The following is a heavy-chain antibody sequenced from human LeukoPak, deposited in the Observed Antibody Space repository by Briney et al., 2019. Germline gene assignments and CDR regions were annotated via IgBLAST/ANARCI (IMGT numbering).Heavy chain of an antibody. V-gene: IGHV3-23*01. CDR1: GFTFCSYG. CDR3: AKNGGSQCYSHLDY. J-gene: IGHJ4*02. CDR2: TSGSGGST. D-gene: IGHD2-15*01. Sequence: GGALRLSCAASGFTFCSYGMTWVRQAPGKGLEWISGTSGSGGSTYYANSVKGRFTISRDNSKNTLYLEMNSLRAEDTAVYSCAKNGGSQCYSHLDYWGRGSLVTVSS.